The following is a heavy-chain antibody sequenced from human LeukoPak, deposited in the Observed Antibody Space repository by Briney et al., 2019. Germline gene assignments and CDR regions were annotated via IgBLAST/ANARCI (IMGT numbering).Heavy chain of an antibody. CDR3: ARDPYYGSGKGFDY. J-gene: IGHJ4*02. CDR1: GFTVSSNY. D-gene: IGHD3-10*01. CDR2: ISSSSSYI. Sequence: GGSLRLSCAASGFTVSSNYMSWVRQAPGKGLEWVSSISSSSSYIYYADSVKGRFTISRDNAKNSLYLQMNSLRAEDTAVYYCARDPYYGSGKGFDYWGQGTLVTVSS. V-gene: IGHV3-21*01.